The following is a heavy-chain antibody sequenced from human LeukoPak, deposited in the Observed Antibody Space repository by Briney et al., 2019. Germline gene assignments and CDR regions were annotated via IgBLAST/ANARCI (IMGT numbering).Heavy chain of an antibody. CDR2: ISVSGSNI. D-gene: IGHD3-10*01. CDR1: GFIFSTYV. V-gene: IGHV3-23*01. J-gene: IGHJ4*02. CDR3: GKGSDFDY. Sequence: GSLCRTCTASGFIFSTYVMNWVRQAPGKGLEWVSSISVSGSNIYYADSVKGRFTISRDSSKSTLSLQMNSLRAEDTAVYYCGKGSDFDYEGWGTRAIVSS.